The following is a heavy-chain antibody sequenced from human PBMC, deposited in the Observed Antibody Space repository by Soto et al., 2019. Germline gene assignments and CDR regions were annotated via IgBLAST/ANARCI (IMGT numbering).Heavy chain of an antibody. J-gene: IGHJ3*02. CDR2: ISYDGSNK. V-gene: IGHV3-30*03. CDR3: ARDLYGDYASGAFDI. CDR1: GFTFSSYG. Sequence: GGSLRLSCAASGFTFSSYGMHWVRQAPGKGLEWVAVISYDGSNKYYADSVKGRFTISRDNSKNMLYLQMNSLRAEDTAVYYCARDLYGDYASGAFDIWGQGAMVTVSS. D-gene: IGHD4-17*01.